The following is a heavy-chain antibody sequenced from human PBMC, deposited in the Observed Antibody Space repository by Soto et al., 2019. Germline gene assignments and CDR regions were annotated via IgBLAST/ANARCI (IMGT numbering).Heavy chain of an antibody. V-gene: IGHV4-59*08. D-gene: IGHD5-12*01. CDR1: GGPISSYY. CDR2: IYYSGST. J-gene: IGHJ4*02. Sequence: PSETLSLTCTVSGGPISSYYWSWIRQPPGKGLEWIGYIYYSGSTNYNPSLKSRVTISVDTSKNQFSLKLSSVTAADTAVYYCARHKYSGYDTEVFDYWGQGTLVTVSS. CDR3: ARHKYSGYDTEVFDY.